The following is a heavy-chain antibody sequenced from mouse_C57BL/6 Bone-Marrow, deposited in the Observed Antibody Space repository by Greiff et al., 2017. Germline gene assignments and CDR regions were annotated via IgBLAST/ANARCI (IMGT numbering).Heavy chain of an antibody. CDR2: IYPRSGNT. CDR3: ASCLYNYGSSYYYWYFDV. Sequence: QVQLQQSGAELARPGASVKLSCKASGYTFTSYGISWVKQSTGQGLEWIGEIYPRSGNTYYNEKFKGKAPLTADKSSSTAYMELRSLTSVDSAVYFCASCLYNYGSSYYYWYFDVWGTGTTVTVSS. D-gene: IGHD1-1*01. V-gene: IGHV1-81*01. J-gene: IGHJ1*03. CDR1: GYTFTSYG.